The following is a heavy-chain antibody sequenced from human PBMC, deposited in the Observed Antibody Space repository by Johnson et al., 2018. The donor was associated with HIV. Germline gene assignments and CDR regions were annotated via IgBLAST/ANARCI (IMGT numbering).Heavy chain of an antibody. CDR1: GFTFSRNA. D-gene: IGHD3-16*01. CDR3: VRGSRTDDSFPD. V-gene: IGHV3-30*03. Sequence: QVQLVESGGGVVQPGRSLGLSCTASGFTFSRNAMHWVRQPPGKGLEWVAVISSDGTEMHYGDSVRGRFTISRDNSRNTLSLQMYSLTSEDTATYYCVRGSRTDDSFPDWGQGTMVLVSS. J-gene: IGHJ3*01. CDR2: ISSDGTEM.